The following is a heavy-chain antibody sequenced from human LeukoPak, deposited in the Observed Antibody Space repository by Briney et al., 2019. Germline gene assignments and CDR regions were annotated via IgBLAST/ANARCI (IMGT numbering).Heavy chain of an antibody. Sequence: PGRSLRLSCAASGFTFSSYGMHWVRQAPGKGLEWVAVIWYDGSNKYYADSVKGRFTISRDNSKNTLYLQMNSLRAEDTAVYYCARGHIVAIPSSHYYYGKDVWGQGTTVTVSS. CDR3: ARGHIVAIPSSHYYYGKDV. D-gene: IGHD5-12*01. CDR2: IWYDGSNK. J-gene: IGHJ6*02. CDR1: GFTFSSYG. V-gene: IGHV3-33*01.